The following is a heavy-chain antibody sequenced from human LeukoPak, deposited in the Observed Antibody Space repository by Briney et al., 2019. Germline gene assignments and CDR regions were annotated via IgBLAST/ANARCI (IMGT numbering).Heavy chain of an antibody. Sequence: PSEALSLAFAVYGQSLSGQYGSSLSRPPAKGLEWLGEFIHYGRTSYNPSLKSRVTISVDTSKNQFSLKLSSVTAADTAVYYCARHRRYCSSTSCSDSGYDDYWGQGTLVTVSS. CDR1: GQSLSGQY. CDR3: ARHRRYCSSTSCSDSGYDDY. V-gene: IGHV4-34*12. D-gene: IGHD2-2*01. CDR2: FIHYGRT. J-gene: IGHJ4*02.